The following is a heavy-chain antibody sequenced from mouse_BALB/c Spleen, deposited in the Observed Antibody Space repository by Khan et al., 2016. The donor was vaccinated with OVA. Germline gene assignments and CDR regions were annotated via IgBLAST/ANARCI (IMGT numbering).Heavy chain of an antibody. Sequence: EVKLLESGPGLVKPSQTVSLTCTVTGISITSGNYRWSWIRPFPGNKLEWIGNIYYSGTVTYNPSLTSRTTITRDTSKNQFFLEMNSLTAEDTATYYCARDYGSLYWYFDVWGAGTTVTVSS. CDR1: GISITSGNYR. J-gene: IGHJ1*01. D-gene: IGHD1-1*01. V-gene: IGHV3-5*02. CDR3: ARDYGSLYWYFDV. CDR2: IYYSGTV.